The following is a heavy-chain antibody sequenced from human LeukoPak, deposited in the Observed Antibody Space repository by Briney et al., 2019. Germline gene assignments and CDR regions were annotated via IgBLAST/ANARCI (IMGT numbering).Heavy chain of an antibody. CDR3: ARDVMTGYYRANFDY. D-gene: IGHD3-9*01. V-gene: IGHV3-48*03. J-gene: IGHJ4*02. CDR2: ISSSGSTI. CDR1: GFTFSSYE. Sequence: PGGSLRLSCAASGFTFSSYEMNWVRQAPGKGLEWVSYISSSGSTIYYADSVKSRFTISRDNAKNSLYLQMNSLRAEDTAVYYCARDVMTGYYRANFDYWGQGTLVTVSS.